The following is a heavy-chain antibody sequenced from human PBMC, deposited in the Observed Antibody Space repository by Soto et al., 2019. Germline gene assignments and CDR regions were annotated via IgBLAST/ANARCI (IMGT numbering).Heavy chain of an antibody. V-gene: IGHV1-69*13. Sequence: ASVKVSCTASGGTFSSYAISWVRQAPGQGLEWMGGIIPIFGTANYAQKFQGRVTITADESTSTAYMELSSLRSEDTAVYYCARVPSDIVGATIWFDPWGQGTLVTVSS. D-gene: IGHD1-26*01. CDR1: GGTFSSYA. CDR3: ARVPSDIVGATIWFDP. J-gene: IGHJ5*02. CDR2: IIPIFGTA.